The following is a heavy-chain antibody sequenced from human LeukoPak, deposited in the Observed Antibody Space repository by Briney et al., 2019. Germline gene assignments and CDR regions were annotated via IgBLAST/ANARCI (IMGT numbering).Heavy chain of an antibody. Sequence: GESLKISCKGSGYSFTSYWIGWVRQMPGKGLEWMGIIYPGDSDTRYSPSFQGQFTISADKSISTAYLQWSSLKASDTAMYYCARLGRYCGGDCYPDPFDYWGQGTLVTVSS. CDR3: ARLGRYCGGDCYPDPFDY. D-gene: IGHD2-21*02. CDR2: IYPGDSDT. V-gene: IGHV5-51*01. CDR1: GYSFTSYW. J-gene: IGHJ4*02.